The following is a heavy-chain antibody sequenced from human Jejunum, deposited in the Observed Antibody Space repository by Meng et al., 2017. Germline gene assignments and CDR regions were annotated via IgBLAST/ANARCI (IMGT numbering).Heavy chain of an antibody. D-gene: IGHD3-16*01. CDR1: GFTFSDRW. V-gene: IGHV3-15*01. CDR3: TTFYAGY. J-gene: IGHJ4*02. CDR2: IQSKADGGTT. Sequence: EVQLVGFGGGFVKPGGSLSLSCAASGFTFSDRWMTWVRQAPGKGLEWVGHIQSKADGGTTDYAAPVKGRFTISRDDSKSTLYLQMNSLKTEDTAVYYCTTFYAGYWGQGTLVTVSS.